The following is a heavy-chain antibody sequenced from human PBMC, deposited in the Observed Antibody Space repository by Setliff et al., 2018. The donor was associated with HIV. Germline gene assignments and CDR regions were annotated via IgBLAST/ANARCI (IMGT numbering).Heavy chain of an antibody. Sequence: SETLSLTCAVSGYSISSGYYWGWIRQTPGKGLEWIGSIYHSGTTYYNPSLRSRVTISVDTSKNQFSLKLSSVTAADTAVYYCARSLAYCSGGGCSSGNYYYMDVWGKGTTVTVSS. CDR3: ARSLAYCSGGGCSSGNYYYMDV. CDR2: IYHSGTT. J-gene: IGHJ6*03. CDR1: GYSISSGYY. V-gene: IGHV4-38-2*01. D-gene: IGHD2-15*01.